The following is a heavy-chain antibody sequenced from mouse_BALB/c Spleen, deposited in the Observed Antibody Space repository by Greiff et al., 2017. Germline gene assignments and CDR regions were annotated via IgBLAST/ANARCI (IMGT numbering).Heavy chain of an antibody. Sequence: EVKLMESGGGLVKPGGSLKLSCAASGFTFSSYAMSWVRQTPEKRLEWVASISSGGSTYYPDSVKGRFTISRDNARNILYLQMSSLRSEDTAMYYCARRRYAYFDYWGQGTTLTVSS. V-gene: IGHV5-6-5*01. CDR2: ISSGGST. CDR3: ARRRYAYFDY. J-gene: IGHJ2*01. CDR1: GFTFSSYA. D-gene: IGHD6-5*01.